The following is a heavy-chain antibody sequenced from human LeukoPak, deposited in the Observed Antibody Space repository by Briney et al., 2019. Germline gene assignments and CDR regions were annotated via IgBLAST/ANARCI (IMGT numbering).Heavy chain of an antibody. CDR1: GGYISSYY. V-gene: IGHV4-59*01. D-gene: IGHD3-22*01. J-gene: IGHJ2*01. Sequence: PSETLSLTCTVSGGYISSYYWSWIRQPPGKGLEWIGYIYYSGSTNYNPSLKSRVTISVDTSKNQFSLKLSSVTAADTAVYYCAREVTDDSSGYYDWYFDLWGRGTLVTVSS. CDR2: IYYSGST. CDR3: AREVTDDSSGYYDWYFDL.